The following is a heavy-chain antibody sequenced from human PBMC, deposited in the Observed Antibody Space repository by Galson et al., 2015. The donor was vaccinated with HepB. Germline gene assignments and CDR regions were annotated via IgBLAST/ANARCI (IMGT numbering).Heavy chain of an antibody. J-gene: IGHJ6*02. Sequence: SVKVSCKASGYTFTGYYMHWVRQAPGQGLEWMGWINPNSGGTNYAQKFQGWVTMTRDTSISTAYMELSRLRSDYTAVYYCARGGYTAMVTGLSYGMDVWGQGTTVTVSS. D-gene: IGHD5-18*01. CDR2: INPNSGGT. V-gene: IGHV1-2*04. CDR3: ARGGYTAMVTGLSYGMDV. CDR1: GYTFTGYY.